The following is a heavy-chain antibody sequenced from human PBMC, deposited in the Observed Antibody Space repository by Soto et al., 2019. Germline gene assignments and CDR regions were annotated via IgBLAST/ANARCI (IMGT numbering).Heavy chain of an antibody. Sequence: VGSLRLSGAASGFTFSSYAMSWVRQAPGKGLEWVSAISGSGGSTYYADSVKGRFTISRDNSKNTLYLQMNSLRAEDTAVYYCAKDGPYYYDSSGNHRVDYWGQGTLVTVSS. CDR2: ISGSGGST. D-gene: IGHD3-22*01. V-gene: IGHV3-23*01. J-gene: IGHJ4*02. CDR1: GFTFSSYA. CDR3: AKDGPYYYDSSGNHRVDY.